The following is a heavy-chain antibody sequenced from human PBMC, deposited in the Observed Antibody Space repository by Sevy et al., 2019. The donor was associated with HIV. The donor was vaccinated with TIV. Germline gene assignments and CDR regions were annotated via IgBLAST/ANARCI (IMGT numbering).Heavy chain of an antibody. J-gene: IGHJ6*02. CDR1: GFTFSNYA. Sequence: GESLKISCAASGFTFSNYAMNWVRQAPGKGLEWVSGISGSGGSGDKTNYADSVKGRFTISRDDSKNSLYLQLNSLRAEDTAVYYCAKRRVQSGLSGGGANYGWDVCGQGTTVTVSS. D-gene: IGHD2-8*02. V-gene: IGHV3-23*01. CDR3: AKRRVQSGLSGGGANYGWDV. CDR2: ISGSGGSGDKT.